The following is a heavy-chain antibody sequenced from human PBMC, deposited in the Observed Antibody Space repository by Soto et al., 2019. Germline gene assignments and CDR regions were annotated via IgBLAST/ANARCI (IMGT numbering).Heavy chain of an antibody. J-gene: IGHJ6*02. V-gene: IGHV3-48*02. CDR1: GFTFSSYS. CDR3: ARDRGGSSWYPHYYYYGMDV. D-gene: IGHD6-13*01. Sequence: GGSLRLSCAASGFTFSSYSMNWVRQAPGKGLEWVSYISSSSTIYYADSVKGRFTISRDNAKNSLYLQMNSLRDEDTAVYYCARDRGGSSWYPHYYYYGMDVWGQGTTVTVSS. CDR2: ISSSSTI.